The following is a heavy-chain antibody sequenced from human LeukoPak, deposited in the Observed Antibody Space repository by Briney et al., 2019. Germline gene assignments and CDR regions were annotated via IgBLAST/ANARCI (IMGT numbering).Heavy chain of an antibody. CDR3: ARRRRDGYNY. D-gene: IGHD5-24*01. J-gene: IGHJ4*02. CDR1: GGSISSSSYY. Sequence: PSETLSLTCTVSGGSISSSSYYWGWIRQPPGKGLEWIGSIYYSGSTYYNPSLKSRVTISVDTSKNQFSLKLSSVTAADTAVYYCARRRRDGYNYWGQGTLVTVSS. CDR2: IYYSGST. V-gene: IGHV4-39*01.